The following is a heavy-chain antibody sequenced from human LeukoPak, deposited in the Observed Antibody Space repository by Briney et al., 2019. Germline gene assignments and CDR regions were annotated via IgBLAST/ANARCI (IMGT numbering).Heavy chain of an antibody. D-gene: IGHD3-22*01. CDR1: GGSISSSSYC. CDR2: IYYSGSA. V-gene: IGHV4-39*01. J-gene: IGHJ4*02. Sequence: PSETLSLTCTVSGGSISSSSYCWGWIRQPPGKGLEVIGSIYYSGSAYYNPSLKSRVTISVDTSKNQFSLKLSSVTAADTAVYYCARFTMIVASFDYWGQATLLTVSS. CDR3: ARFTMIVASFDY.